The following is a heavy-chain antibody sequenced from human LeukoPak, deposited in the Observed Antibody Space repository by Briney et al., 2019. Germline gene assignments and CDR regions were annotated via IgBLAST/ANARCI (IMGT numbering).Heavy chain of an antibody. CDR1: GGSISRGGYY. CDR2: IFYSGST. D-gene: IGHD3-22*01. J-gene: IGHJ4*02. CDR3: AREGYYDSSGYLFDY. Sequence: SETLPLTCTVSGGSISRGGYYWSWIRQHPGKGLEWIGHIFYSGSTYYNPSLKSRVTISVATSKNQFSLKLSSVTAADTAVYYCAREGYYDSSGYLFDYWGQGTLVTVSS. V-gene: IGHV4-31*03.